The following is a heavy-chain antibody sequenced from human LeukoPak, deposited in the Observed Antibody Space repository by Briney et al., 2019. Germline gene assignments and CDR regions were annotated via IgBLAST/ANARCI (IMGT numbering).Heavy chain of an antibody. Sequence: PGGSLRLSCAASGFTFSSYAMSWVRQAPGKGLEWVSAISGSGGSTYYADSVKGRFTISRDNSKNTLYLQMNGLRAEDTAVYYCANDLHRMIVVDTDYWGQGTLVTVSS. CDR3: ANDLHRMIVVDTDY. CDR1: GFTFSSYA. D-gene: IGHD3-22*01. J-gene: IGHJ4*02. V-gene: IGHV3-23*01. CDR2: ISGSGGST.